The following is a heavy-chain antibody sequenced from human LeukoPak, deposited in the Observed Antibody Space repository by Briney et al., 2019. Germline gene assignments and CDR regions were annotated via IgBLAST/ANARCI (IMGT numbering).Heavy chain of an antibody. Sequence: SQTLSLTCTVSGGSISSGGYYWSWIRQPPGKGLEWIGYIYHSGSTYYNPSLKSRVTISVDRTKNQFSLKLSPVTAADTAVYYCARDFLVGSSSLFDYWGQGTLVTVSS. V-gene: IGHV4-30-2*01. CDR1: GGSISSGGYY. J-gene: IGHJ4*02. D-gene: IGHD6-6*01. CDR2: IYHSGST. CDR3: ARDFLVGSSSLFDY.